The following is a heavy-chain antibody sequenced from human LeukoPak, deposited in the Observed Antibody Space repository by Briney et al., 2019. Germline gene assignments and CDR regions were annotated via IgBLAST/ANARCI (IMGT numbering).Heavy chain of an antibody. Sequence: GGSLRLSCAASGFTFTRDAMSWVRQAPGKGLEWVSVISGSGSYTFYAESVKGRFTISRDNAKNSLYLQMNSLRAEDTAVYYCARGGYYDSSGYYTPLDYWGQGTLVTVSS. CDR2: ISGSGSYT. CDR1: GFTFTRDA. V-gene: IGHV3-21*01. CDR3: ARGGYYDSSGYYTPLDY. D-gene: IGHD3-22*01. J-gene: IGHJ4*02.